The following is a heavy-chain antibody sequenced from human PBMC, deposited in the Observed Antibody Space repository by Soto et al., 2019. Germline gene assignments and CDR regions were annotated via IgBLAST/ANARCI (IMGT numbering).Heavy chain of an antibody. J-gene: IGHJ5*01. V-gene: IGHV1-2*02. Sequence: GASVKVSCRASGYTFSGYHMHWARQAPGQGLEWMGWINVYNGETNIAQKFQGRVAMTRDTSITTAYVELSRLRFDDTAVYFCAREGATRRPSRPAIGWLESWGQGTLVTVSS. CDR2: INVYNGET. D-gene: IGHD2-2*02. CDR3: AREGATRRPSRPAIGWLES. CDR1: GYTFSGYH.